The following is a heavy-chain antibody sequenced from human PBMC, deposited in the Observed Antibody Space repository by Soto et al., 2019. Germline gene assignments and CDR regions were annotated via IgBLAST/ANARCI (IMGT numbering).Heavy chain of an antibody. CDR1: GGSISSYY. V-gene: IGHV4-59*01. D-gene: IGHD1-20*01. CDR3: AREGYNWNDEGVTGFDP. Sequence: QVQLQESGPGLVKPSETLSLTCTVSGGSISSYYWSWIRQPPGKGLEWIGYIYYSGSTNYHPSLKSRVTIAVDTSKNQFSLKLSSVTAADTAVYYCAREGYNWNDEGVTGFDPWGQGTLVTVSS. CDR2: IYYSGST. J-gene: IGHJ5*02.